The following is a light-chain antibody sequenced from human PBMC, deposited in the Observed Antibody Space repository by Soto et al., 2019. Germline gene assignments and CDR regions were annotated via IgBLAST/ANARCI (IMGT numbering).Light chain of an antibody. J-gene: IGLJ2*01. CDR1: SSNIGSAY. CDR3: AAWDDSLVV. CDR2: RNN. Sequence: QSVLTQPPSASGTPVQTVTISCSGSSSNIGSAYIYWYQHLPGTAPKLLIYRNNQRPSGVPDRFSASKSGTSASLAISGRRSEDDADYYCAAWDDSLVVFGGGTKLTVL. V-gene: IGLV1-47*01.